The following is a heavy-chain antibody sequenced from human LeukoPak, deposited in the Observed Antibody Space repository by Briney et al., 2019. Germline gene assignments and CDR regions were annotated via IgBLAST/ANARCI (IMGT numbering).Heavy chain of an antibody. V-gene: IGHV4-34*01. CDR2: INHSGST. CDR1: GGSFSGYY. CDR3: ARGGGDGGY. D-gene: IGHD2-21*02. Sequence: PSETLSLTCAVYGGSFSGYYWSWIRQPPGKGLEWIGEINHSGSTNYNPSLKSRVTISVDTSKNQFSLKLSSVTAADTAVYYCARGGGDGGYWGQGTLVTVSS. J-gene: IGHJ4*02.